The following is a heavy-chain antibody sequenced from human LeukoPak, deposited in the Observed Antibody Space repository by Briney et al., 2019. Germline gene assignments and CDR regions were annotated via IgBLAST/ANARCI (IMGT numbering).Heavy chain of an antibody. J-gene: IGHJ4*02. D-gene: IGHD6-13*01. CDR3: AGSIAAAAPTDY. V-gene: IGHV4-34*01. CDR1: GGSFSGYY. Sequence: SETLSLTCAVYGGSFSGYYWSWIRQPPGKGLEWIGEINHSGSTNYNPSLKSRVTISVDTSKNQFSLKLSSVTAADTAVYYFAGSIAAAAPTDYWGQGTLVTVSS. CDR2: INHSGST.